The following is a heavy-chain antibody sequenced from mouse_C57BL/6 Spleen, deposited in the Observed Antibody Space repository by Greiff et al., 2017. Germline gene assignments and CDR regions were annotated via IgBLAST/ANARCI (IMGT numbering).Heavy chain of an antibody. CDR2: INPSNGGT. CDR3: ARGDYYGSSPFAY. CDR1: GYTFTSYW. Sequence: VQLQQSGTELVKPGASVKLSCKASGYTFTSYWMHWVKQRPGQGLEWIGNINPSNGGTNYNEKFKSKATLTVDKSSSTAYMQLSSLTSEDSAVYYCARGDYYGSSPFAYWGQGTLVTVSA. V-gene: IGHV1-53*01. J-gene: IGHJ3*01. D-gene: IGHD1-1*01.